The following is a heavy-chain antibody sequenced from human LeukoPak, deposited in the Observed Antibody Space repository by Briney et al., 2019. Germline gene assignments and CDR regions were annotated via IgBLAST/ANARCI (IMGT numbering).Heavy chain of an antibody. CDR1: GGSISSYY. D-gene: IGHD3-22*01. CDR2: IYYSGST. CDR3: ASGVVITIFDY. V-gene: IGHV4-59*01. J-gene: IGHJ4*02. Sequence: SETLSLTCTVSGGSISSYYWSWIRQPPGKGLEWIGYIYYSGSTNYNPSLKSRVTISVDTSKNKFSLKLSSVTAADTAVYYCASGVVITIFDYWGQGTLVTVSS.